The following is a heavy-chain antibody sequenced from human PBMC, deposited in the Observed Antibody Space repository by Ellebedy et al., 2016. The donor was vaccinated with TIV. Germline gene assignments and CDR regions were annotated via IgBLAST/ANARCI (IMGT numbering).Heavy chain of an antibody. CDR1: GGTFSSYG. J-gene: IGHJ4*02. V-gene: IGHV1-69*04. Sequence: ASVKVSCKTSGGTFSSYGISWVRQAPGQGLEWMGRIIPILGITNYAQKFQGRVTIIADTSTSTAYMELSSLRSEDTAVYYCARGEAYGGNSEWGQGTLVTVSS. D-gene: IGHD4-23*01. CDR2: IIPILGIT. CDR3: ARGEAYGGNSE.